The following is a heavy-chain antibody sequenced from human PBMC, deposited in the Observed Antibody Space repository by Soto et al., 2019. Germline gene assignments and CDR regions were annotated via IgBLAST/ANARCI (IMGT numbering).Heavy chain of an antibody. D-gene: IGHD3-10*01. V-gene: IGHV3-64D*06. J-gene: IGHJ6*02. CDR2: ITSDGDST. Sequence: PGGSLRLSCSVSGFTFSKYAMHWVRQAPGKGLEYVSGITSDGDSTWHADSVKDRFTISRDNSKNTLFLQMSSLRVEDTAIYYCTAPRDEYGSGVSWFTYGMDIWGQGTTVTVSS. CDR3: TAPRDEYGSGVSWFTYGMDI. CDR1: GFTFSKYA.